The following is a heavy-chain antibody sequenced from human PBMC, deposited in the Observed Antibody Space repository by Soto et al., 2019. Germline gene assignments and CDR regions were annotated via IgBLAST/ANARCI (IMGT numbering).Heavy chain of an antibody. CDR2: IIPIFGTA. V-gene: IGHV1-69*13. J-gene: IGHJ5*02. CDR3: ARGFIQGNWFDP. Sequence: GASVKVSCKASGGTFSSYAISWVRQAPGQGPEWMGGIIPIFGTANYAQKFQGRVTITADESTSTAYMELSSLRSEDTAVYYCARGFIQGNWFDPWGQGTLVTVSS. CDR1: GGTFSSYA. D-gene: IGHD3-16*01.